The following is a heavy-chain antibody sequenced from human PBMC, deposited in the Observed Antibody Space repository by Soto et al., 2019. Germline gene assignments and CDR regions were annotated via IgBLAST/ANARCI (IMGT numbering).Heavy chain of an antibody. J-gene: IGHJ4*02. CDR2: IYHSGSA. CDR3: ARGHYYDSSGPAAYYFDY. V-gene: IGHV4-38-2*01. CDR1: GYSISSGYY. D-gene: IGHD3-22*01. Sequence: SETLSLTCAVSGYSISSGYYWGWIRQPPGKGLEWIGSIYHSGSAYYHPSLKSRVTISVDTSKNQLSLKLSSVAAADTAVYYCARGHYYDSSGPAAYYFDYWGQGTLVTVSS.